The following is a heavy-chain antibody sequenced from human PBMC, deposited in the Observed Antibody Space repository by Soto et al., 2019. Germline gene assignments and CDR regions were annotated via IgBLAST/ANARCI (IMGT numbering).Heavy chain of an antibody. CDR1: GYSFTSYW. V-gene: IGHV5-51*01. CDR3: ARSFGWNYVLPEAPGLNYFDY. J-gene: IGHJ4*02. CDR2: IYPGDSDT. Sequence: PGESLKISCKGSGYSFTSYWIGWVRQMPGKGLEWMGIIYPGDSDTRYSPSFQGQVTISADKSISTAYLQWSSLKASDTAMYYCARSFGWNYVLPEAPGLNYFDYWGQGTLVTVSS. D-gene: IGHD1-7*01.